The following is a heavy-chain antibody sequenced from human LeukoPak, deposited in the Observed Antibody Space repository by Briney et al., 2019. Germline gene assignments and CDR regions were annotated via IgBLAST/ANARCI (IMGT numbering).Heavy chain of an antibody. J-gene: IGHJ3*02. D-gene: IGHD5-18*01. CDR1: GFTFSSYS. V-gene: IGHV3-21*01. CDR2: ISRSSSYI. Sequence: NPGGSLRLSCAASGFTFSSYSMKWVRQAPGKGLEWVSSISRSSSYIYYADSVKGRFTISRDNARNSLYLQMDSLRAEDTAVYYCARARSSYGYGDAFDIWGQGTMVTVSS. CDR3: ARARSSYGYGDAFDI.